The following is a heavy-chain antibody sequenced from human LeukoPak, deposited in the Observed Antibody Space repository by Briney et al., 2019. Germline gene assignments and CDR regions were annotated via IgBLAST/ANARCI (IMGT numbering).Heavy chain of an antibody. CDR2: INPDTGVT. CDR1: GYTFTGHF. V-gene: IGHV1-2*02. D-gene: IGHD2-2*01. Sequence: ASVKVSSKASGYTFTGHFIFWVPQSPGQRLELMAWINPDTGVTNYAQKFPGRVTVASDTSISTAFLDISRLTSDDTALYYCSREASCDSTSCPQDYWGQGTLVTVSS. J-gene: IGHJ4*02. CDR3: SREASCDSTSCPQDY.